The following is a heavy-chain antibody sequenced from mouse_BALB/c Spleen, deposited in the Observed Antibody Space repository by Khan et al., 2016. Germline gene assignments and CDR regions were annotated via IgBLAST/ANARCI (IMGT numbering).Heavy chain of an antibody. J-gene: IGHJ2*01. Sequence: EVKLLESGGGLVQPGGSLKISCAASGFDFRRYWMSWVRQAPGKGLEWIGEINPDSSTINYTPSLKDKFIISRDNAKNTLYLQMSKVRSEDTSLNYCTRLYSYGFSDYWGQGTTLTVSS. D-gene: IGHD1-1*01. CDR1: GFDFRRYW. CDR3: TRLYSYGFSDY. CDR2: INPDSSTI. V-gene: IGHV4-1*02.